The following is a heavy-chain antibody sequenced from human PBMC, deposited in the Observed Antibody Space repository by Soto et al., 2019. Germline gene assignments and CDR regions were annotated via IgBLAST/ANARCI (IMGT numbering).Heavy chain of an antibody. CDR1: GGTFSSYA. Sequence: SVKVSCKASGGTFSSYAISWVRQAPGQGLEWMGGIIPIFGTANYAQKFQGRVTITADESTSTAYMELSSLRSEDTAVYYCASSDSSGYYLDYWGQGTLVTVS. CDR3: ASSDSSGYYLDY. J-gene: IGHJ4*02. V-gene: IGHV1-69*13. D-gene: IGHD3-22*01. CDR2: IIPIFGTA.